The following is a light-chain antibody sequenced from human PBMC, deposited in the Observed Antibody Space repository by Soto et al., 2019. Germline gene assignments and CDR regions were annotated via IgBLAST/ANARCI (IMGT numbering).Light chain of an antibody. CDR3: CSYAGSYSYV. J-gene: IGLJ1*01. Sequence: QSALTQPASVSGSPGQSITISCTGTYNLVSWYQQHPGKAPKLMIFEVNKRPSGVSYRFSGSKSGNTASLTISALQAEDEADYFCCSYAGSYSYVFGTGTQLTVL. CDR2: EVN. V-gene: IGLV2-23*02. CDR1: YNL.